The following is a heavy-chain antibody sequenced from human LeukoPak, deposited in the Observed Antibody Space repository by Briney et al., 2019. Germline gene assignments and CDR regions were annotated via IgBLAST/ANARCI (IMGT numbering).Heavy chain of an antibody. D-gene: IGHD1-26*01. CDR2: INPTGTAT. Sequence: ASVKVSCKASGYTFINHWMHWVRQAPGQGLAWVGLINPTGTATLYAQKFQGRITLTRDMSATTDYMELSSLTSEDTAVYYCARDNSVGDIAWWFDPWGQGTLVTVSS. CDR1: GYTFINHW. V-gene: IGHV1-46*01. CDR3: ARDNSVGDIAWWFDP. J-gene: IGHJ5*02.